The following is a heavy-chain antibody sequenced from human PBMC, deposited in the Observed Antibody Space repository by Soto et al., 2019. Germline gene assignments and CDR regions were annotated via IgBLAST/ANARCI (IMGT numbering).Heavy chain of an antibody. V-gene: IGHV4-59*01. CDR1: GGSISSYY. J-gene: IGHJ5*02. Sequence: SETLSLTCTVSGGSISSYYWSWIRQPPGKGLEWIGYIYYSGSTNYNPSLKSRVTISVDTSKNQFSLKLSSVTAADTAVYYCARDHKAGFWSGYQNWFDPWGQGTLVTVSS. CDR3: ARDHKAGFWSGYQNWFDP. CDR2: IYYSGST. D-gene: IGHD3-3*01.